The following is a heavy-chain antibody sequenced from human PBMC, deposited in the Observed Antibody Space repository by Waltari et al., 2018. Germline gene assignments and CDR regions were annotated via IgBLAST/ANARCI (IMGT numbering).Heavy chain of an antibody. CDR2: IYTSGGT. CDR3: ARVYCSGGSCPDAFDI. D-gene: IGHD2-15*01. Sequence: QVQLQESGPGLVKPSQTLSLTCTVSGGSISSGSYYWSWIRQPAGKGLEWIGYIYTSGGTNHNPSLKSRVTMSGDTSKNQFSLKRSSVTAADTAVYYCARVYCSGGSCPDAFDIWGQGTMVTVSS. J-gene: IGHJ3*02. V-gene: IGHV4-61*09. CDR1: GGSISSGSYY.